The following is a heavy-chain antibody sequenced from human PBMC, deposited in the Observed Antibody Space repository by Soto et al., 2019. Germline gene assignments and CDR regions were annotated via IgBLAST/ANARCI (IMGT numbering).Heavy chain of an antibody. CDR1: GGSIISRDYY. CDR2: TFYGATT. J-gene: IGHJ6*02. CDR3: ARLRVVWLRPGGMDV. Sequence: PSETLSLTCSLSGGSIISRDYYWGWIRQPPGKGLEWIGSTFYGATTYYKPSLKSRVTISVDTSKNQFSLKLSSVTAADTAVYYCARLRVVWLRPGGMDVWGQGTTVTVSS. D-gene: IGHD5-12*01. V-gene: IGHV4-39*07.